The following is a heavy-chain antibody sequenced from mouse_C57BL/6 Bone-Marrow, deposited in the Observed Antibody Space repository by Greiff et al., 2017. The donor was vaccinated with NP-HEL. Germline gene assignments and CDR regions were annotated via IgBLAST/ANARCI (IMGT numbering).Heavy chain of an antibody. CDR1: GYTFTSYG. J-gene: IGHJ2*01. D-gene: IGHD1-1*01. CDR2: IYPRSGNT. Sequence: QVQLQQSGAELARPGASVKLSCKASGYTFTSYGISWVKQRTGQGLEWIGEIYPRSGNTYYNEKFKGKATLTADKSSSTAYMELRSLTSEDSAVYFCARARVITTVVAPFDYWGQGTTLTVSS. V-gene: IGHV1-81*01. CDR3: ARARVITTVVAPFDY.